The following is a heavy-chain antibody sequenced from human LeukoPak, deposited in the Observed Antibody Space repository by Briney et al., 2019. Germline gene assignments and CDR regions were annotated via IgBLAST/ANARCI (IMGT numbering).Heavy chain of an antibody. Sequence: SQTLSLTCAVSGGSISSGGYSWSWIRQPPGKGLEWIGYIYHSGSTYYNPSLKSRVTISVDRSKNQFSLKLSSVTAADTAVYYCARGQYYDFWRRYYFDYWGQGTLVTVSS. V-gene: IGHV4-30-2*01. CDR1: GGSISSGGYS. CDR3: ARGQYYDFWRRYYFDY. CDR2: IYHSGST. J-gene: IGHJ4*02. D-gene: IGHD3-3*01.